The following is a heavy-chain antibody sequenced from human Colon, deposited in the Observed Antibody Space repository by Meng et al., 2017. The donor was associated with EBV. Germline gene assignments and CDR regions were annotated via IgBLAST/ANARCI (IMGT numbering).Heavy chain of an antibody. Sequence: QVQLQESGPGLVKPSQTLSLTCTVSGSSISSGDYYGSWIRQPPGKGLEWIGEIYHSGRTNYNPSVKSRVSMSVDKSQNHFSLRLSSVTAADTAVYYCTTLYGDSISWGQGTLVTVSS. J-gene: IGHJ4*02. CDR2: IYHSGRT. CDR1: GSSISSGDYY. D-gene: IGHD4-17*01. CDR3: TTLYGDSIS. V-gene: IGHV4-30-4*03.